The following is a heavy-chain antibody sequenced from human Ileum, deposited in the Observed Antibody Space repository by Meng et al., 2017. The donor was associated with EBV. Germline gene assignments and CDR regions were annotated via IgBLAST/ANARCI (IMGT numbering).Heavy chain of an antibody. Sequence: LRPQAWCPGLGKPLQPLSLPCTVSGGSISSSSYYWGWIRQPPGKGLEWIGSIYYSGSTYYNPSLKSRVTISVDTSKNQFSLKLSSVTAADTAVYYCARLYCSGGSCYSRRGGWFDPWGQGTLVTVSS. CDR1: GGSISSSSYY. J-gene: IGHJ5*02. D-gene: IGHD2-15*01. CDR3: ARLYCSGGSCYSRRGGWFDP. CDR2: IYYSGST. V-gene: IGHV4-39*01.